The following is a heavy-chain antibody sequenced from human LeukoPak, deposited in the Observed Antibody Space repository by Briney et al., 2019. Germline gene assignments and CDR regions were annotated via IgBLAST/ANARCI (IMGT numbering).Heavy chain of an antibody. D-gene: IGHD3-22*01. J-gene: IGHJ4*02. V-gene: IGHV1-46*01. CDR3: ARDFRGHYYDSSGYPDY. Sequence: ASVKVSCKASGYTFTGYYMHWVRPAPGQGLEWMGIINPSGGSTSYAQKFQGRVTMTRDTSTSTVYMELSSLRSEDTAVYYCARDFRGHYYDSSGYPDYWGQGTLVTVSS. CDR2: INPSGGST. CDR1: GYTFTGYY.